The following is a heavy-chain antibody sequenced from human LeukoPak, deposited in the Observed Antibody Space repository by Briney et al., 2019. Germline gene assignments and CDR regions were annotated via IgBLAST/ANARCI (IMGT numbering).Heavy chain of an antibody. J-gene: IGHJ4*02. CDR2: ISSSCSYI. V-gene: IGHV3-21*01. D-gene: IGHD3-3*01. CDR3: ARGEYYDFWSGPYDY. Sequence: PGGSLRLSCAASGFTFSSYSMNWVRQAPGKGLEWVSSISSSCSYIYYADSVKGRFTISRDNAKNSLYLQMNSLRAEDTAVYYCARGEYYDFWSGPYDYWGQGTLVTVSS. CDR1: GFTFSSYS.